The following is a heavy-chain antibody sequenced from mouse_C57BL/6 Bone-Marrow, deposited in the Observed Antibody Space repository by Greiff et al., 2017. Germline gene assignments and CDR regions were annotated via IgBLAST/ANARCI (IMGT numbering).Heavy chain of an antibody. CDR1: GFTFSSYA. V-gene: IGHV5-4*03. CDR3: ARVLITTVVARYYFDY. D-gene: IGHD1-1*01. J-gene: IGHJ2*01. Sequence: EVKVVESGGGLVKPGGSLKLSCAASGFTFSSYAMSWVRQTPEKRLEWVATISDGGSYTYYPDNVKGRFTISRDNAKNNLYLQMSHLKSEDTAMYYCARVLITTVVARYYFDYWGQGTTLTVSS. CDR2: ISDGGSYT.